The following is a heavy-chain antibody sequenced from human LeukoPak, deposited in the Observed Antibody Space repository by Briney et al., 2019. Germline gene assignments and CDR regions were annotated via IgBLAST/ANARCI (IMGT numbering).Heavy chain of an antibody. J-gene: IGHJ4*02. CDR2: ISWDGGST. Sequence: PGGSLRLSYAASGFTFDDYAMHWVRQAPGKGLEWVSLISWDGGSTYYADSVKGRFTISRDNSKNSLYLQMNSLRAEDTALYYCAKVGYSYGHEDYFDYWGQGTLVTVSS. D-gene: IGHD5-18*01. V-gene: IGHV3-43D*04. CDR3: AKVGYSYGHEDYFDY. CDR1: GFTFDDYA.